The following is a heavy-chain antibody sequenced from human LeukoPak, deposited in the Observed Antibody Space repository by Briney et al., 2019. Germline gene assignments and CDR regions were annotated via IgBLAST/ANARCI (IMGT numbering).Heavy chain of an antibody. CDR1: GESFSGYF. D-gene: IGHD2-15*01. J-gene: IGHJ3*02. V-gene: IGHV4-34*01. CDR3: ASGYCSGGSCYSDDAFDI. Sequence: SETLSLTCAVYGESFSGYFWSWIRQPPGKGLEWIGEINHSGYTKYNPSLKSRVTISVDTSKKQFSLRLNSATAADTAVYYCASGYCSGGSCYSDDAFDIWGQGTMVTVSS. CDR2: INHSGYT.